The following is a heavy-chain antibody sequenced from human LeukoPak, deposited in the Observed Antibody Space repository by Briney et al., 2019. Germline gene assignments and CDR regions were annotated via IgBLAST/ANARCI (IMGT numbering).Heavy chain of an antibody. V-gene: IGHV4-59*12. CDR2: IYYSGST. CDR3: ARGSGYYNWFDP. D-gene: IGHD5-12*01. Sequence: SETLSLTCTVSGGSISSYYWSWIRQPPGKGLEWIGYIYYSGSTNYNPSLKSRVTISVDKSKNQFSLKLSSVTAADTAVYYCARGSGYYNWFDPWGQGTLVTVSS. J-gene: IGHJ5*02. CDR1: GGSISSYY.